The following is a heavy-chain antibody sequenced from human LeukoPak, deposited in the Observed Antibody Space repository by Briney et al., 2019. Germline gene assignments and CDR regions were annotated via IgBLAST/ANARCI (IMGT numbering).Heavy chain of an antibody. CDR3: ARDSSGYRRGSFDY. J-gene: IGHJ4*02. D-gene: IGHD3-22*01. V-gene: IGHV4-59*01. Sequence: SETLSLTCTVSGGSISSYYWSWIRQPPGKGLEWIGYIYYSGSTNYNPSLKSRVTMSVDTSNNQLSLKLSSVTAADTAVYYCARDSSGYRRGSFDYWGQGTLVTVSS. CDR2: IYYSGST. CDR1: GGSISSYY.